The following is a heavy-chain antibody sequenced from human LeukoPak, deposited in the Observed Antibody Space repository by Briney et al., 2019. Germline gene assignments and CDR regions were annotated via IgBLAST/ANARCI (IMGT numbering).Heavy chain of an antibody. CDR3: ARAGYYDSSGYTNFDY. V-gene: IGHV1-18*01. D-gene: IGHD3-22*01. J-gene: IGHJ4*02. CDR1: GYTFTSYG. CDR2: ISAYNGNT. Sequence: ASVKVSCKASGYTFTSYGISWVRQAPGQGPGWMGWISAYNGNTNYAQKLQGRVTMTTDTSTSTAYMELRSLRSDDTAVYYCARAGYYDSSGYTNFDYWGRGTLVTVSS.